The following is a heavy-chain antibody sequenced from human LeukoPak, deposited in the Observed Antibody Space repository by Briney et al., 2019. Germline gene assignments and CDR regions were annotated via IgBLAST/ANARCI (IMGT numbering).Heavy chain of an antibody. CDR1: GGSISSSSYY. CDR3: ARVHSGSYGIFDY. Sequence: PSETLSLTCTVSGGSISSSSYYWGWIRQPPGKGLEWIGSIYYSGSTYYNPSLKSRVTISVDTSKNQFSLKLSSVTAADTAVYYCARVHSGSYGIFDYWGQGTLVTVSS. J-gene: IGHJ4*02. D-gene: IGHD1-26*01. V-gene: IGHV4-39*07. CDR2: IYYSGST.